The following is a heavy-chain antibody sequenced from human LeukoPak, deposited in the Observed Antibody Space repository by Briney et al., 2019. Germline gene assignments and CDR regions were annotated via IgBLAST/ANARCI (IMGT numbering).Heavy chain of an antibody. CDR3: ASDSFSISSQSTVNFGY. CDR1: GFTFSSHA. Sequence: GWSLRLSCAASGFTFSSHAMAWVRQAPGKGLEWVAHINEDGSAQYYVDFVNGRFIIARDNAKKSLYLQMDSLRVDATALYYCASDSFSISSQSTVNFGYWGQGTLVTVSS. J-gene: IGHJ4*02. D-gene: IGHD6-6*01. V-gene: IGHV3-7*01. CDR2: INEDGSAQ.